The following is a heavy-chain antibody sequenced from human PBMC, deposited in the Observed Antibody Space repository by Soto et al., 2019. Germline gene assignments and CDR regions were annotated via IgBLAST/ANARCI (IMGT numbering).Heavy chain of an antibody. CDR2: ISAYNGNT. D-gene: IGHD3-22*01. V-gene: IGHV1-18*01. CDR3: ARDSQYYYDSSGNWFDP. Sequence: ASVKVSCKASGYTFTSYGISWVRQAPGQGLEWMGWISAYNGNTNYAQKLQGRVTMTTDTSTSTAYMELRSLRSDDTAVYYCARDSQYYYDSSGNWFDPWGQGTLVTFSS. CDR1: GYTFTSYG. J-gene: IGHJ5*02.